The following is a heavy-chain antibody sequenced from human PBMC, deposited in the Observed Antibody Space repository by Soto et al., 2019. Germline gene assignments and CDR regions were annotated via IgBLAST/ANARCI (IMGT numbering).Heavy chain of an antibody. J-gene: IGHJ5*02. CDR2: ISDDGSTA. D-gene: IGHD6-19*01. CDR1: GFTFSAYW. CDR3: AKEAGSSGWYSWFDP. V-gene: IGHV3-74*01. Sequence: PGGSLRLSCAVSGFTFSAYWMHWVRQVPGKGLTWVSRISDDGSTATYADSVKGRFVISRDNAKNSLYLEMNTLRADDTAVYYCAKEAGSSGWYSWFDPWGQGTLVTV.